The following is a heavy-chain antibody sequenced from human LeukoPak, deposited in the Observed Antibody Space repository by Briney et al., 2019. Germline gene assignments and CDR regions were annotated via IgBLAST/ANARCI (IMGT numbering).Heavy chain of an antibody. D-gene: IGHD1-26*01. J-gene: IGHJ3*02. CDR2: INPSGGST. V-gene: IGHV1-46*01. CDR3: ASAGIDRWELLTHAFDI. Sequence: ASVKVSCKASGYTFTSYYMHWVRQAPGQGLEWMGIINPSGGSTSYAQKFQGRVTMTRDTSTSTVYMELSSLRSEDTAVYYCASAGIDRWELLTHAFDIWGQGTMVTVSS. CDR1: GYTFTSYY.